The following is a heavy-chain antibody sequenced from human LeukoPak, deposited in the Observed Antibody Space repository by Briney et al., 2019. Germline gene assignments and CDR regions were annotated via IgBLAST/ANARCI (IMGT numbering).Heavy chain of an antibody. D-gene: IGHD3-10*01. Sequence: PSETLSLTCNVSAVSITGFYWSWIRQPPGKGLEWIGSIYYSGSTYYNPSLKSRVTISVDTSKNQFSLKLNSVTATDTAVYYCARHYGPWGQGTLVTVSS. V-gene: IGHV4-39*01. CDR3: ARHYGP. J-gene: IGHJ4*02. CDR1: AVSITGFY. CDR2: IYYSGST.